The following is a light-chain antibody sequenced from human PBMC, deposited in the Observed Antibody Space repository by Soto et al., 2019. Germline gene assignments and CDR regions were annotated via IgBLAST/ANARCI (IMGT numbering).Light chain of an antibody. J-gene: IGKJ1*01. CDR2: AAS. V-gene: IGKV1-39*01. CDR3: QQLSSYPVT. Sequence: IQMTPSPSSLSASVGDRVTITCRAGQSVSTYLNWYQQKPGKAPNLLIYAASSLQRGVPSRFSGSGSGTDFTLTIRSLQPEDFATYHCQQLSSYPVTFGQGTKVDIK. CDR1: QSVSTY.